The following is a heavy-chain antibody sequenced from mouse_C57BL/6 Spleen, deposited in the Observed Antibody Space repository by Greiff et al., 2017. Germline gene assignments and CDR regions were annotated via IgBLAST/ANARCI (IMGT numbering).Heavy chain of an antibody. CDR3: TDSNPCG. CDR1: GYTFTDYE. V-gene: IGHV1-15*01. D-gene: IGHD2-5*01. J-gene: IGHJ2*01. Sequence: QVQLQQSGAELVRPGASVTLSCKASGYTFTDYEMHWVKQTPVHGLEWIGAIDPETGGTAYNQKFKGKAILTADKSSSTAYMELRSLTSEDSAVYYCTDSNPCGWGQGTTLTGAS. CDR2: IDPETGGT.